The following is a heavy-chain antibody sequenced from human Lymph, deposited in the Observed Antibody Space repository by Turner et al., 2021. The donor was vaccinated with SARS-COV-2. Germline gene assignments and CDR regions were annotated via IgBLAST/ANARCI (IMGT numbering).Heavy chain of an antibody. CDR1: GGSISSGGHY. V-gene: IGHV4-31*03. CDR2: IYYRGST. Sequence: QVQLQESGPGLVKPSQTLSLTCTVSGGSISSGGHYWSWIRQHPGKGLEWIGYIYYRGSTYYNPSLKSRVTISLDTSKNQFSLKLSSVTAADTAVYYCARARTSGTNYPGDFDYWGQGTPVTVSS. J-gene: IGHJ4*02. D-gene: IGHD1-1*01. CDR3: ARARTSGTNYPGDFDY.